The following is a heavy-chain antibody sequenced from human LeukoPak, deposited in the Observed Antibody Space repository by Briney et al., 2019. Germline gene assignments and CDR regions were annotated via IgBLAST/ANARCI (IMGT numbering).Heavy chain of an antibody. CDR1: GFTFSSYW. V-gene: IGHV3-7*01. Sequence: GGSLRLSCAASGFTFSSYWMSWVRQAPGKGLEWVANIKQDGSEKYYVDSVKGRFTISRDNAKNSLYLQMNSLRAEDTAVYYCARDARPDYYDSSGYYRGYFDYWGQGTLVTVSS. D-gene: IGHD3-22*01. CDR3: ARDARPDYYDSSGYYRGYFDY. CDR2: IKQDGSEK. J-gene: IGHJ4*02.